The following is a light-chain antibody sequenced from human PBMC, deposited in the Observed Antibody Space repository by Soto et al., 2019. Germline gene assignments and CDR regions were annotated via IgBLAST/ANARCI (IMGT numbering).Light chain of an antibody. Sequence: QSALTQPASVSGSPGQSITISCTGTSSDVGGYNYVSWYQHHPGKAPKLMIYDVSNRPSGVSNRFSGSKSGNTASLTISGLQPEDEADYYCSSYTSSSLLVFGGGTQLTVL. V-gene: IGLV2-14*03. CDR3: SSYTSSSLLV. J-gene: IGLJ2*01. CDR1: SSDVGGYNY. CDR2: DVS.